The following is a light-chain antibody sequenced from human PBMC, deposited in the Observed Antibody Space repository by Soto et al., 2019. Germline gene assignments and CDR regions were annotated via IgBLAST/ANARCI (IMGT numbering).Light chain of an antibody. V-gene: IGKV4-1*01. CDR3: HQYFSAPQA. J-gene: IGKJ4*01. Sequence: DIVMSQSLDSLAVSLGERATIKCKSSQSLFYTSNKRNYLAWYQQKPGQRPRLLISWASTRESGVPDRFSAGGSGTDFTLTITNLQADDVATYYCHQYFSAPQAFGGGTKVEI. CDR2: WAS. CDR1: QSLFYTSNKRNY.